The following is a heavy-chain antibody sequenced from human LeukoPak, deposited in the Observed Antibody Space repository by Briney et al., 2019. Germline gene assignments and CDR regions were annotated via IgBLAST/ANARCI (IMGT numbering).Heavy chain of an antibody. CDR2: ISSSSSYI. CDR1: GFTFSSYS. J-gene: IGHJ4*02. D-gene: IGHD6-19*01. CDR3: ARDPGSGTTYYFDY. V-gene: IGHV3-21*01. Sequence: GGSLRLSCAASGFTFSSYSMNWVRQAPGKGLEWVSSISSSSSYIYYADSVKGRFTISRDNAKNSLYLQMNSLRAEDTAVYYCARDPGSGTTYYFDYWGQGTQVTVSS.